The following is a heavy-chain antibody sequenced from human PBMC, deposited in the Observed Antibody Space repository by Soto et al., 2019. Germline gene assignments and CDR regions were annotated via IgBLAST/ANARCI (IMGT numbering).Heavy chain of an antibody. CDR3: AKDGTTAGIHYYGMDV. CDR2: IGRGGDT. D-gene: IGHD2-2*02. CDR1: GFSFTTYG. Sequence: GGSLRLSCEVSGFSFTTYGTNWVRQAPDKGLEWVSTIGRGGDTFYADSVKGRFTISRDISKNTLFLQMNSLRAEDTALYFCAKDGTTAGIHYYGMDVWGQGTTVTVSS. J-gene: IGHJ6*02. V-gene: IGHV3-23*01.